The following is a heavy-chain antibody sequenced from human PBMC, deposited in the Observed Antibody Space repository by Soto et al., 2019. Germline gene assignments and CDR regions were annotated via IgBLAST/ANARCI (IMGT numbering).Heavy chain of an antibody. Sequence: QVHLGQSGAAVKKPGASVKVSCKGSGYGFTTYGITWVRQAPGQGLEWMAWISAHNGNTNYAQKLQGRVTVTRDTSTSTAYMELWSLRADDTAVYYCARGRYGDYWGQGDLVNVSS. CDR1: GYGFTTYG. J-gene: IGHJ4*02. V-gene: IGHV1-18*01. CDR3: ARGRYGDY. D-gene: IGHD1-1*01. CDR2: ISAHNGNT.